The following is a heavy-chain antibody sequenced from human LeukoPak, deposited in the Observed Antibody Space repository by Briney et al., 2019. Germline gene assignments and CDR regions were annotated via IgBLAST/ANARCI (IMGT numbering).Heavy chain of an antibody. J-gene: IGHJ5*02. Sequence: SVIGSCTAPRGTFSSYAIIWVRQAPGQGLEWMGGIIPIFGTANYAQKFQGRVTITADESTSTAYMELSSLRSEDTAVYYCARDIVVVPAAIGPWGFDPWGKRPVVAVSS. V-gene: IGHV1-69*13. D-gene: IGHD2-2*01. CDR1: RGTFSSYA. CDR3: ARDIVVVPAAIGPWGFDP. CDR2: IIPIFGTA.